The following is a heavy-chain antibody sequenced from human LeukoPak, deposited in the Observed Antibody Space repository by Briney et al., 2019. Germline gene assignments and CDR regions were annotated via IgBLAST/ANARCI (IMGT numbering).Heavy chain of an antibody. D-gene: IGHD3-10*01. CDR3: ARDYGSGSYIPDY. CDR1: GGTFSSYA. Sequence: SVKVSCKASGGTFSSYAISWVRQAPGQGLEWMGGIIPIFGTANYAQKFQGRVTITTDESTSTAYMELSSLRSEDTAVYYCARDYGSGSYIPDYWGQGTLVTVSS. J-gene: IGHJ4*02. V-gene: IGHV1-69*05. CDR2: IIPIFGTA.